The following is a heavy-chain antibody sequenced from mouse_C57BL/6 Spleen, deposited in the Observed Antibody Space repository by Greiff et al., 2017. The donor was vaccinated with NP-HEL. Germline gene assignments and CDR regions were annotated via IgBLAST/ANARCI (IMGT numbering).Heavy chain of an antibody. D-gene: IGHD1-1*01. CDR3: ARDFTTVVRFDY. CDR1: GYAFSSSW. J-gene: IGHJ2*01. Sequence: QVQLKESGPELVKPGASVKISCKASGYAFSSSWMNWVKQRPGKGLEWIGRIYPGDGDTNYNGKFQGKATLTADKSSSTAYMQLSSLTSEDSAVYFCARDFTTVVRFDYWGQGTTLTVSS. CDR2: IYPGDGDT. V-gene: IGHV1-82*01.